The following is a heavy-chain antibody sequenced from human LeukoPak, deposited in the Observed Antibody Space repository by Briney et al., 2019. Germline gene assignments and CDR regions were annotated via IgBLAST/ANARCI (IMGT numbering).Heavy chain of an antibody. CDR1: GFTFSSYA. D-gene: IGHD3-22*01. Sequence: GGSLRLSCAASGFTFSSYAMNWARQAPGKGLEWVSTITGSGGDTYYADSVKGRFTISRDNSKNTLYLQMNSLRVEDTAIYYCAKDPYVGGGYHFDSWGQGSLVTVSS. CDR3: AKDPYVGGGYHFDS. CDR2: ITGSGGDT. V-gene: IGHV3-23*01. J-gene: IGHJ4*02.